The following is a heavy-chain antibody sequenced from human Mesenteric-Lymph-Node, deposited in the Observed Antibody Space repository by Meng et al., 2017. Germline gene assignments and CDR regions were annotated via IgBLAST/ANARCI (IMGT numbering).Heavy chain of an antibody. V-gene: IGHV4-31*03. CDR2: IYYSGST. D-gene: IGHD5-24*01. J-gene: IGHJ4*02. CDR1: GGSISSGGYY. Sequence: GQRQESGPGLVKPSPTLSLTCTVSGGSISSGGYYWSWIRQHPGKGLEWIGYIYYSGSTYYNPSLKSRVTISVDTSKNQFSLKLSSVTAADTAVYYCARGPSRWLQFSFDYWGQGTLVTVSS. CDR3: ARGPSRWLQFSFDY.